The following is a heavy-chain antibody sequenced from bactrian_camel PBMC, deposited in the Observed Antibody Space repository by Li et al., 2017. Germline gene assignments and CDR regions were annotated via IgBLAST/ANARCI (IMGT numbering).Heavy chain of an antibody. Sequence: VQLVESGGGSAQAGGSRRLSCVASGVTYNIYCMGWFRQPPGKEREGVAGMREDGRTMYADSVKGRFTISHDNAKNTLYLQMNSLKPEDTAMYYCATVPMPYCRTSFLTSVPARYRYSGQGTQVTVS. D-gene: IGHD1*01. CDR1: GVTYNIYC. V-gene: IGHV3S67*01. CDR2: MREDGRT. J-gene: IGHJ4*01.